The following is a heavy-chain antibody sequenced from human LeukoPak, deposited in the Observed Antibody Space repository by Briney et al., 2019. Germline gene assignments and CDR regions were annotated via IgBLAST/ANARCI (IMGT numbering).Heavy chain of an antibody. Sequence: HPGGSLRLSCVDSGFTFTNAWMSWVRQAPGKGLEWVSVIYSGGSTYYADSVKGRFTISRDNSKNTLYLQMNSLRAEDTAVYYCARDLSGWGQGTLVTVSS. CDR1: GFTFTNAW. J-gene: IGHJ4*02. V-gene: IGHV3-53*01. D-gene: IGHD3-3*01. CDR3: ARDLSG. CDR2: IYSGGST.